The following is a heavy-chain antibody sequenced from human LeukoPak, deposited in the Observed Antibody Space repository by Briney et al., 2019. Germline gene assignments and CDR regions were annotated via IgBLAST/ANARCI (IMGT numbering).Heavy chain of an antibody. CDR1: GFTFSNYM. D-gene: IGHD3-10*01. V-gene: IGHV3-74*01. CDR2: IKSDGITI. Sequence: GGSLRLSCAASGFTFSNYMMHWVRQAPGKGLVWVSRIKSDGITITYADSVKGRFTISRDNARKSLYLQMNSLSAEDTAVYYCAKEFYGSGSHYLDYWGQGTLVTVAS. CDR3: AKEFYGSGSHYLDY. J-gene: IGHJ4*02.